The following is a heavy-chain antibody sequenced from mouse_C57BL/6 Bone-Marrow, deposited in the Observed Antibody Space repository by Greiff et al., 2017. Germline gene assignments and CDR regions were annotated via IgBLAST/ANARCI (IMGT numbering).Heavy chain of an antibody. CDR3: ARDYYGITFYWFDY. V-gene: IGHV5-4*01. CDR2: ISDGGSYT. Sequence: EVKVVESGGGLVKPGGSLKLSCAASGFTFSSYAMSWVRQTPEKRLEWVATISDGGSYTYYPDNVKGRFTISRDNAKNNLYLQMSHLKSEDTAMYYCARDYYGITFYWFDYWGQGTTLTVSS. D-gene: IGHD1-1*01. CDR1: GFTFSSYA. J-gene: IGHJ2*01.